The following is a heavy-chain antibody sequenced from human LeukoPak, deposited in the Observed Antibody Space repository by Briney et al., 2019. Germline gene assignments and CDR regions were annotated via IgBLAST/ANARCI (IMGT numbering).Heavy chain of an antibody. CDR2: IRYDGSNK. CDR1: GFTFSSYG. J-gene: IGHJ6*03. V-gene: IGHV3-30*02. CDR3: AKDTMWEQPYYYYYMDV. D-gene: IGHD1-26*01. Sequence: GRSLRLSCAASGFTFSSYGMHWVRQAPGKGLEWVTFIRYDGSNKYYADSVKGRFTISRDNSKNTLYLQMNSLRAEDTAVYYCAKDTMWEQPYYYYYMDVWGKGTTVTVSS.